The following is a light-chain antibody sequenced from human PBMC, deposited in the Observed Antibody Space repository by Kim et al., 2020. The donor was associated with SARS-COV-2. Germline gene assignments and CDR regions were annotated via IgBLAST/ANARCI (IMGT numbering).Light chain of an antibody. CDR3: CSYGGDTTLDVP. Sequence: QSALTQPASVSGSPGQSITFSCTGTSSNIGTYKFISWYQQHPGKVPKLMIYEVTKRPSGVSYRFSGSKSGNTAFLTISGLQAEDEADYYCCSYGGDTTLDVPFGGGTQLPVL. J-gene: IGLJ2*01. V-gene: IGLV2-23*02. CDR1: SSNIGTYKF. CDR2: EVT.